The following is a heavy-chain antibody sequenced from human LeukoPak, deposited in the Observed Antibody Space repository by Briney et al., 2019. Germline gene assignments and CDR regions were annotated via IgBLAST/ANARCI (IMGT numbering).Heavy chain of an antibody. Sequence: ASVKVSCKASGYTFTSYDINWVRQAPGQGLEWMGWMNPNSGNTGYAQKFQGRVTMTRNTSISTAYMELSSLRSEDTAVYYCARGGIRGYSYVNGYWGQGTLVTVSS. V-gene: IGHV1-8*01. CDR3: ARGGIRGYSYVNGY. D-gene: IGHD5-18*01. CDR2: MNPNSGNT. J-gene: IGHJ4*02. CDR1: GYTFTSYD.